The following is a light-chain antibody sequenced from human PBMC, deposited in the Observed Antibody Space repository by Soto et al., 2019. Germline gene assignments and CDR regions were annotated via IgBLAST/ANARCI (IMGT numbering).Light chain of an antibody. CDR3: NSYAGGLVL. V-gene: IGLV2-11*01. CDR1: NNDVGFYNY. J-gene: IGLJ2*01. CDR2: DVN. Sequence: QSALTQPRSVSGSPGQSVTISCTGTNNDVGFYNYVSWYQQQLGKAPKLLIYDVNKRPSGVPPRFSGSKSANTASLTISGLLAADEADYYCNSYAGGLVLFGGGTKLTVL.